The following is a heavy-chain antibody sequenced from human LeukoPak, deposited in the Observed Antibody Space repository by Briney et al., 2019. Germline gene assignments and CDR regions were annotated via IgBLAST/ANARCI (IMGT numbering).Heavy chain of an antibody. Sequence: GGSLRLSCAASGFTFSSYGMHWVRQAPGKGLEWVAFIRFDGTNKYYADSVKGRFTISRDNSKNTLYLQMHSLRAEDTAMYYCASSGWYSTPNWFDPWGQGTLVIVSS. D-gene: IGHD6-19*01. CDR2: IRFDGTNK. CDR3: ASSGWYSTPNWFDP. CDR1: GFTFSSYG. V-gene: IGHV3-30*02. J-gene: IGHJ5*02.